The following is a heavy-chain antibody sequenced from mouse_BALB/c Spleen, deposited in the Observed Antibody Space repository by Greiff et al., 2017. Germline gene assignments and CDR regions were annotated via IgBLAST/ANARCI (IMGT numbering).Heavy chain of an antibody. J-gene: IGHJ4*01. V-gene: IGHV14-3*02. CDR3: ARDDGYYAMDY. CDR2: IDPANGNT. CDR1: GFNIKDTY. Sequence: EVKLVESGAELVKPGASVKLSCTASGFNIKDTYMHWVKQRPEQGLEWIGRIDPANGNTKYDPKFQGKATITADTSSNTAYLQLSSLTSEDTAVYYCARDDGYYAMDYWGQGTSVTVSS. D-gene: IGHD2-3*01.